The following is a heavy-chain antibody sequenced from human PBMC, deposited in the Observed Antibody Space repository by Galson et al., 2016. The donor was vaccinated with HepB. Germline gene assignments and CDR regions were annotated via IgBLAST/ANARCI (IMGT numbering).Heavy chain of an antibody. V-gene: IGHV3-21*01. CDR3: ATGVGYCVSTNCYADY. J-gene: IGHJ4*02. D-gene: IGHD2-2*01. Sequence: SLRLSCAASGFTFSSYTMSWVRQAPGKGLEWVSSLSSGSTYIFYADSVKGRFSISRDNAKTSLFLQMNSLRAEDTAVYYCATGVGYCVSTNCYADYWGQGTLVTVSS. CDR1: GFTFSSYT. CDR2: LSSGSTYI.